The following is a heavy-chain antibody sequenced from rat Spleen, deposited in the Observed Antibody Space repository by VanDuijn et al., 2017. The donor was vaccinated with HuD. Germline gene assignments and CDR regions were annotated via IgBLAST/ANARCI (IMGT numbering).Heavy chain of an antibody. CDR1: GFSLTSYH. CDR3: ARSYGGYTSNWFPY. CDR2: MWSDGDT. V-gene: IGHV2-32*01. Sequence: QVQLKESGPGLVQSSQTLSLTCTVSGFSLTSYHVHWVRQPPGKGLEWMGVMWSDGDTSYNSALKSRLSISRDTSKSQVFLKMNSLQTDDTVIYFCARSYGGYTSNWFPYWGQGTLVTVSS. D-gene: IGHD1-11*01. J-gene: IGHJ3*01.